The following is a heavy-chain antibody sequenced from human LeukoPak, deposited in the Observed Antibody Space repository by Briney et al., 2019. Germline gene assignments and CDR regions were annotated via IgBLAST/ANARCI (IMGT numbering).Heavy chain of an antibody. J-gene: IGHJ4*02. CDR1: GFTVSSNY. D-gene: IGHD3-10*01. CDR3: ARDSGVRGVSPAFDY. V-gene: IGHV3-53*01. CDR2: IYSGGST. Sequence: TGGSLRLSCAASGFTVSSNYMSWVRQAPGKGLECGSVIYSGGSTYYADSVKGRFTISRDNSKNTLYLQMNSLRAEDTAVYYCARDSGVRGVSPAFDYWGQGTLVTVSS.